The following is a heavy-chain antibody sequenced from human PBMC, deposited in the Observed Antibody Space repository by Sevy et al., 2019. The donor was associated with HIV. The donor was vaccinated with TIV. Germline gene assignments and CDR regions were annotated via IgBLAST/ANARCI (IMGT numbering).Heavy chain of an antibody. CDR1: GYIFTGYY. CDR2: INPNSGGT. Sequence: ASVKVSCKASGYIFTGYYMHWVRQAPGQGLEWMGRINPNSGGTNYAQKFQGRVTMTRDTSISTAYMGLSRLRSDDTAVYYCARDVRSIAARNNWFDPWGQGTLVTVSS. J-gene: IGHJ5*02. CDR3: ARDVRSIAARNNWFDP. V-gene: IGHV1-2*06. D-gene: IGHD6-6*01.